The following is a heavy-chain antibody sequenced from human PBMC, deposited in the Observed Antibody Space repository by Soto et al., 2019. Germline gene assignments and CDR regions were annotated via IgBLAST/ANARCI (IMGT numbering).Heavy chain of an antibody. D-gene: IGHD6-13*01. J-gene: IGHJ5*02. Sequence: QITLKESGPTLVKPTQTLTLTCTLSGFSLSTSEVGVGWIRQPPGKALEWLALIFWNDDERYNPSLKSRLTITKDISKNQVVLTMTNMDPVDTATYYCAHSRVFDWFDPWGQGTLVTVSS. CDR1: GFSLSTSEVG. CDR3: AHSRVFDWFDP. CDR2: IFWNDDE. V-gene: IGHV2-5*01.